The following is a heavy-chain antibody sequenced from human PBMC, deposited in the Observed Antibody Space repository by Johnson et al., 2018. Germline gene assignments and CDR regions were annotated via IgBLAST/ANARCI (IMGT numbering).Heavy chain of an antibody. CDR2: IYPGDSDT. J-gene: IGHJ3*02. D-gene: IGHD6-19*01. Sequence: EVQLLESGAEVKKXGESLEISCKGSGYSFTSYWIGWVRQMPGKGLEWMGIIYPGDSDTRYSPSFQGQGTISADKSISTAYLQMNSLRAEDTAVYYCARGSMGSGLGGADTFDIWGQGTMVTVSS. CDR3: ARGSMGSGLGGADTFDI. CDR1: GYSFTSYW. V-gene: IGHV5-51*01.